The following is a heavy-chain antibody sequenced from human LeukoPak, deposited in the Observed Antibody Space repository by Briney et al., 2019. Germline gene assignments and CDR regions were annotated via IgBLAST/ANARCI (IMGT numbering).Heavy chain of an antibody. CDR2: TSNDGRST. Sequence: GRSLRLSCAASGFTFSSYAMHWVRQAPGKGLEFVSSTSNDGRSTYYADSVKGRFTISRDNSRNTLYLQMSSLRTEDTALYYCAKDHKGTTSCLLDSWGQGTLVTVSS. D-gene: IGHD2-2*01. V-gene: IGHV3-64D*06. CDR1: GFTFSSYA. J-gene: IGHJ4*02. CDR3: AKDHKGTTSCLLDS.